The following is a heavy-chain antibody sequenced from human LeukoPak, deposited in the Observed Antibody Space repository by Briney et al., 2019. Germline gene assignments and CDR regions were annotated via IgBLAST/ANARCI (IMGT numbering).Heavy chain of an antibody. D-gene: IGHD3-10*01. CDR3: ARDRGVSGNYYDY. J-gene: IGHJ4*02. CDR1: GFPFSDFS. CDR2: INSDSTTI. Sequence: GGSLRLSCAASGFPFSDFSMNWVRQAPGKGPEWVSYINSDSTTIHYADSVKGRFTTSRDNSKSTLDLQMNSLRPEDTALYYCARDRGVSGNYYDYWGQGTLVTVSS. V-gene: IGHV3-48*01.